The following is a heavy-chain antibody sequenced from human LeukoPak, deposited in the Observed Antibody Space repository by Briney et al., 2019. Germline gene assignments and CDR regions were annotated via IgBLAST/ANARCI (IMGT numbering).Heavy chain of an antibody. J-gene: IGHJ3*02. CDR1: GFTFSSYA. V-gene: IGHV3-64D*06. CDR3: VKDRGDCSSTSCYDAFDI. Sequence: GGSLRLSCSASGFTFSSYAMHWVRQASGKGLEYVSALSSNGGSTYYADSVKGRFTISRDNSKNTLYLQMSSLRAEDTAVYYCVKDRGDCSSTSCYDAFDIWGQGTMVTVSS. CDR2: LSSNGGST. D-gene: IGHD2-2*01.